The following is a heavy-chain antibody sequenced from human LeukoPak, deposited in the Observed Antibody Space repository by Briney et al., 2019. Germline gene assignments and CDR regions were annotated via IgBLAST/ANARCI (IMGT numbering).Heavy chain of an antibody. J-gene: IGHJ4*02. CDR1: GFTFSSYS. Sequence: GGSLRLSCAASGFTFSSYSMNWVRQAPGKGLEWVSDISGSGGSTYYADSVKGRFTISRDNSKNTLYLQMHSLRAEDTAVYYCAGRGSGSYFDYWGQGTLVTVSS. CDR2: ISGSGGST. D-gene: IGHD3-10*01. CDR3: AGRGSGSYFDY. V-gene: IGHV3-23*01.